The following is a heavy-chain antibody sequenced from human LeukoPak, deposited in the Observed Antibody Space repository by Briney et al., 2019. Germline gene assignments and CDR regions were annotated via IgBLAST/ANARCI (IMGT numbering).Heavy chain of an antibody. CDR1: GYTFTGYY. V-gene: IGHV1-2*02. CDR2: INPNSGGT. D-gene: IGHD5-12*01. CDR3: ARLVGGYDSYYFDY. Sequence: GASVKVSCKASGYTFTGYYMHWVRQAPGQGLEWMGWINPNSGGTNYAQKFQGRVTMTRDTSISTAYMELSRLRSDDTAVYYCARLVGGYDSYYFDYWGQGTLVTVSS. J-gene: IGHJ4*02.